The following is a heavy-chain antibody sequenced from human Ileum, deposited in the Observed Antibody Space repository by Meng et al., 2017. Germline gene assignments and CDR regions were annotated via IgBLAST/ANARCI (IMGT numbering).Heavy chain of an antibody. V-gene: IGHV2-70*01. CDR3: ARSFCRYSSSSHGMDV. Sequence: SGPTLVKPTQTLTLTCTFSGFSLSTSGMCVSWIRQPPGKALEWLALIDWDDDKYYSTSLKTRLTISKDTSKNQVVLTMTNMDPVDTATYYCARSFCRYSSSSHGMDVWGQGTTVTVSS. CDR1: GFSLSTSGMC. CDR2: IDWDDDK. D-gene: IGHD6-13*01. J-gene: IGHJ6*02.